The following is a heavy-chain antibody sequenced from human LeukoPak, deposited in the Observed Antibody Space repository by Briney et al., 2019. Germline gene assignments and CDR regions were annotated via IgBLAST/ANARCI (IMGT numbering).Heavy chain of an antibody. CDR2: TYYRSKWYN. J-gene: IGHJ5*02. CDR3: ARDQYSIAVAGHSNWFDP. Sequence: SQTLSLTCAISGDSVFSNSAAWNWIRQSPSRGLEWLGRTYYRSKWYNDYAVSVKSRITINPDTSKNQFSLQLNSVTPEDTAVYYCARDQYSIAVAGHSNWFDPWGQGTLVTVSS. D-gene: IGHD6-19*01. CDR1: GDSVFSNSAA. V-gene: IGHV6-1*01.